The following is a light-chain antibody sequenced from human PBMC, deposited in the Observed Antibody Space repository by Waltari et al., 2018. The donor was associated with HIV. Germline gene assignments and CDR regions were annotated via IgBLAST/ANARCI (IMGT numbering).Light chain of an antibody. J-gene: IGKJ1*01. CDR1: QSIRIW. V-gene: IGKV1-5*03. CDR3: QQYDSSPWT. Sequence: DIQMTQSPSTLSAYVGDTVTITCRASQSIRIWLAWFQQKPGKAPKLLIYAASSLQTGVPSRFSGSTSGTEFTLTISSLQPDDFATYYCQQYDSSPWTFGQGTKVEI. CDR2: AAS.